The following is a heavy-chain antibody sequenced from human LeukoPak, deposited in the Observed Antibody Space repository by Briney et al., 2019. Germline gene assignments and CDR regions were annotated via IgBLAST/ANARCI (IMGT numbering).Heavy chain of an antibody. J-gene: IGHJ4*02. V-gene: IGHV3-21*01. CDR2: INNVGSHI. Sequence: GGSLRLSCAASGFTFSSSAMNWVRQAPGKGLEWVSSINNVGSHIYYADSVKGRFTISRDNAKNSLYLQMNSLRAEDTAVYYCAKGSHYGSGSYYDPDFDYWGQGTLVTVSS. D-gene: IGHD3-10*01. CDR3: AKGSHYGSGSYYDPDFDY. CDR1: GFTFSSSA.